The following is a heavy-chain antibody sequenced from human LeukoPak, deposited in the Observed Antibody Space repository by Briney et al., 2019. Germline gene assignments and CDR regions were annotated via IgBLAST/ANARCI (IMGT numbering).Heavy chain of an antibody. J-gene: IGHJ3*02. Sequence: GGSLRLSCAASGFTFSSYSMNWVRQAPGKGLEWVSYISSSSSTIYYADSVKGRFTISRDNAKNSLYLQMNSLRAEDTAVYYCAREKKRWLRAFDIWGQGTMVTVSS. CDR1: GFTFSSYS. V-gene: IGHV3-48*01. CDR2: ISSSSSTI. CDR3: AREKKRWLRAFDI. D-gene: IGHD6-19*01.